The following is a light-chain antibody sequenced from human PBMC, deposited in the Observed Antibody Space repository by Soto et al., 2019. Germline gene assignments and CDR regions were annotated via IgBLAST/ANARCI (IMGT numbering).Light chain of an antibody. V-gene: IGKV3-20*01. CDR2: GAS. J-gene: IGKJ1*01. Sequence: EIVLTQSPGTLSLSPGERATLSCRASQSVATNYLAWYQQTPGQAPRLLIYGASSRATDVPDRFSGSGSGTDFTLTISRLEPEDFAVYYCQQYGTSPVTFGHGTKVDIK. CDR1: QSVATNY. CDR3: QQYGTSPVT.